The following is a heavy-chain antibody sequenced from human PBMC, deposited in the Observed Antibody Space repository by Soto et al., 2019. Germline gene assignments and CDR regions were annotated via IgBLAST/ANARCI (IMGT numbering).Heavy chain of an antibody. D-gene: IGHD1-7*01. CDR1: GGSISSYY. V-gene: IGHV4-59*08. CDR2: IYYSGST. Sequence: ETLSLTCTVSGGSISSYYWSWIRQPPGKGLEWIGYIYYSGSTNYNPSLKSRVTLSVDTSKNQFSLKLSSVTAADTAVYYCASRDPGTSVDYWGQGTLVTVSS. CDR3: ASRDPGTSVDY. J-gene: IGHJ4*02.